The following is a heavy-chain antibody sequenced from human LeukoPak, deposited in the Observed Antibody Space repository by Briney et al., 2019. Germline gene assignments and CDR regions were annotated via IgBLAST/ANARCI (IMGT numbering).Heavy chain of an antibody. Sequence: GGSLRLSCAASGFTFSTCALTWVRQAPGKGLEWVSGISGSGGSTYYADSVKGRFAISRDNSKNTVYLQMNSLRAEDTAVYYCARWELLGSTIDAFDIWGQGTMVTVSS. CDR1: GFTFSTCA. V-gene: IGHV3-23*01. J-gene: IGHJ3*02. CDR3: ARWELLGSTIDAFDI. D-gene: IGHD1-26*01. CDR2: ISGSGGST.